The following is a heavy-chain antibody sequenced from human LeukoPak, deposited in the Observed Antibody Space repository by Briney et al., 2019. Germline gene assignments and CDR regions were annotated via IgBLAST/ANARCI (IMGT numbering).Heavy chain of an antibody. D-gene: IGHD3-10*01. Sequence: SETLSLTCAVSDYSISSGYYCGWIRQPPGKGLEWIGSIYHSGNTYYNPSLKSRVTISVDTPKNQFSLKLTSVTAADTAVYYCARHFYYGKYYFDYWGQGTLVTVSS. CDR2: IYHSGNT. V-gene: IGHV4-38-2*01. J-gene: IGHJ4*02. CDR3: ARHFYYGKYYFDY. CDR1: DYSISSGYY.